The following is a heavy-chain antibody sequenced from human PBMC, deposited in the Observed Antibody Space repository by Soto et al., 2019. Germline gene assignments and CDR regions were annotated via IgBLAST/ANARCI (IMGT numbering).Heavy chain of an antibody. CDR1: GYTFTSFV. J-gene: IGHJ4*02. CDR3: ARDKMIDDYGLGSFDY. Sequence: QVQLVQSGPEVRKPGASVKVSCKASGYTFTSFVVSWLRQAPGQGPEWMGWISGYNGKTKYAQKVRDRVAMTTETSRTTASREMGSLRSDDAVMYYCARDKMIDDYGLGSFDYWGQGTVGTDAS. CDR2: ISGYNGKT. V-gene: IGHV1-18*04. D-gene: IGHD3-10*01.